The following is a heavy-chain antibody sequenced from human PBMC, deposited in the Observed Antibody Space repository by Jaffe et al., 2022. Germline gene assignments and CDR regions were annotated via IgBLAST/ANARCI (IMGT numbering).Heavy chain of an antibody. Sequence: EVQVLESGGGLVQPGGSLRLSCAASGLTFSTYAMTWVRQAPGKGLEWVSSISDSGGNTHYADSVKGRFTISRDNSKTTLYLQMNSLRAEDTALYHCARGGLYHSGIDYWGQGTLVTVSS. J-gene: IGHJ4*02. CDR1: GLTFSTYA. CDR2: ISDSGGNT. CDR3: ARGGLYHSGIDY. D-gene: IGHD3-10*01. V-gene: IGHV3-23*01.